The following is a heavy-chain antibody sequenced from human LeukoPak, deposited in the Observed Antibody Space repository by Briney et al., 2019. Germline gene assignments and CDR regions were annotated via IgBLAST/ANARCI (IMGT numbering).Heavy chain of an antibody. V-gene: IGHV4-59*08. CDR2: IYYSGST. CDR1: GGSISSYY. D-gene: IGHD6-19*01. J-gene: IGHJ6*02. CDR3: ARHRPVYYYYGMDV. Sequence: SETLSLTCSVSGGSISSYYWSWIRQPPGKGLEWLGFIYYSGSTNYNPFLKSRVTISVDTSKNQFSLKLSSVTAADTAVYCCARHRPVYYYYGMDVWGQGTTVTVSS.